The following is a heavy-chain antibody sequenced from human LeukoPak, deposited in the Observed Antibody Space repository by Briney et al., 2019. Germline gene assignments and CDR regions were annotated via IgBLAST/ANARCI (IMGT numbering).Heavy chain of an antibody. D-gene: IGHD3-3*01. CDR1: GFTFRNYD. Sequence: PGRSLRLSCAASGFTFRNYDMHWVRQAPGKGLQWVAVISYDGSKKYYVDSVKGRFTISRDSSKNTLYLQMNSLRTEDTAIYYCAKGRAAHYDFWSGYQMDVWGRGSTVTVSS. J-gene: IGHJ6*02. CDR2: ISYDGSKK. CDR3: AKGRAAHYDFWSGYQMDV. V-gene: IGHV3-30*18.